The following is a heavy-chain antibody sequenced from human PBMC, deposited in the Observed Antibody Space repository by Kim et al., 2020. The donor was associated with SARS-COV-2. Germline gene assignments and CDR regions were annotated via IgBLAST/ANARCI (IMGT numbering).Heavy chain of an antibody. CDR3: TTEPGTEFYYYGSGLWID. CDR1: GFTFSNAW. CDR2: IKSKTDGGTT. Sequence: GGSLRLSCAASGFTFSNAWMSWVRQAPGKGLEWVGRIKSKTDGGTTDYAAPVKGRFTISRDDSKNTLYLQMNSLKTEDTAVYYCTTEPGTEFYYYGSGLWIDWGQGTLVTVSS. D-gene: IGHD3-10*01. J-gene: IGHJ4*02. V-gene: IGHV3-15*01.